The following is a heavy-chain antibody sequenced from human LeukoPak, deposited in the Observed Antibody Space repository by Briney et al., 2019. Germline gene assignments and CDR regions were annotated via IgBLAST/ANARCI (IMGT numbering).Heavy chain of an antibody. D-gene: IGHD3-16*01. CDR3: ATERSRHFDY. J-gene: IGHJ4*02. CDR1: GFTFSSYN. CDR2: ISSSSTTI. Sequence: GGSLRLSCAASGFTFSSYNMNWVRQAPGKGLEWVSYISSSSTTIYYADSVKGRFTISRDNSKNSLYLQMNSLRTEDTALYYCATERSRHFDYWGQGTLVTVSS. V-gene: IGHV3-48*04.